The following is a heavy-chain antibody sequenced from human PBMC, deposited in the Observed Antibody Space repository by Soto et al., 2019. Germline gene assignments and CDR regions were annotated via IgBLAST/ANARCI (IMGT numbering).Heavy chain of an antibody. CDR1: GFSLTTSGVG. V-gene: IGHV2-5*02. J-gene: IGHJ4*02. Sequence: QITLNESGPTQVKPRQTLTLTCTFSGFSLTTSGVGVGWIRQSPGKAPEWLALIYWDDDKRYSPSLKSRLTITKDTSKNQVVLTMADLDPADIATYYGAHRVLRTVFGLVTTTAIYFDFWGQGTPVAVSS. D-gene: IGHD3-3*01. CDR3: AHRVLRTVFGLVTTTAIYFDF. CDR2: IYWDDDK.